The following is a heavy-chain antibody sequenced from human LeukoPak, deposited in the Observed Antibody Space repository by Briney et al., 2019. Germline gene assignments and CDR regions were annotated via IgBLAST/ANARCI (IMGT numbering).Heavy chain of an antibody. CDR3: TRAVRNQLLSEY. CDR2: MNPNSGNT. V-gene: IGHV1-8*01. J-gene: IGHJ4*02. D-gene: IGHD2-2*01. Sequence: ASVKVPCKASGYTFRNYDVTWVRQAPGQGLEYMGWMNPNSGNTVFAQKFRGRLTLTSDASTTSAFMELMRLTSEDTAVYYCTRAVRNQLLSEYWGQGTRITVSS. CDR1: GYTFRNYD.